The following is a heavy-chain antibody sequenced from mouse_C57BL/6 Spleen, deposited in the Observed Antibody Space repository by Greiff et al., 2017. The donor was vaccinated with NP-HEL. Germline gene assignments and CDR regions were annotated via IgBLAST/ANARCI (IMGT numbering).Heavy chain of an antibody. J-gene: IGHJ3*01. Sequence: QVHVKQSGAELVKPGASVKVSCKASGYTFTSYWMHWVKQRPGQGLEWIGRIHPSDSDTNYNQKFKGKATLTVDKSSSTAYMQLSSLTSEDSAVYYCAKTAQATFWFAYWGQGTLVTVSA. D-gene: IGHD3-2*02. CDR1: GYTFTSYW. V-gene: IGHV1-74*01. CDR3: AKTAQATFWFAY. CDR2: IHPSDSDT.